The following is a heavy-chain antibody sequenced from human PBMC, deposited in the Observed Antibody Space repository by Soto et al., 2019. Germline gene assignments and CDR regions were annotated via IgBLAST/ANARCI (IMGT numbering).Heavy chain of an antibody. D-gene: IGHD4-17*01. CDR3: AREEDYVWRFDY. V-gene: IGHV1-3*01. CDR2: INAGNGNT. Sequence: ASVTVSCKASVYTFTSYARHWVRPAPGQRLEWMGWINAGNGNTKYSQKFQGRVTITRDTSASTAYMELSSLRSEDTAVYYCAREEDYVWRFDYWGQGTLVTVSS. J-gene: IGHJ4*02. CDR1: VYTFTSYA.